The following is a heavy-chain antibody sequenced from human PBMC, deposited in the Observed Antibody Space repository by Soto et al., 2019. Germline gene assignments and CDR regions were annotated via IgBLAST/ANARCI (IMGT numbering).Heavy chain of an antibody. Sequence: QAHLAQSGAEVKKPGSSVTVSCKASGGTFNSYGISWVRQAPGQGLDWMGVIIPLYGTVNYAQKFQGRVSITADKSTSTAYMDLNSLRSDDTAVYYCARVRVIRGVIPSPFGIWGQGTQVTVSS. CDR1: GGTFNSYG. CDR3: ARVRVIRGVIPSPFGI. V-gene: IGHV1-69*06. CDR2: IIPLYGTV. J-gene: IGHJ4*02. D-gene: IGHD3-10*01.